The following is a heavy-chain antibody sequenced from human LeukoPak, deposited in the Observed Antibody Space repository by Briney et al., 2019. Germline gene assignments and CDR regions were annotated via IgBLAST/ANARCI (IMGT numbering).Heavy chain of an antibody. CDR1: GFTFSSYE. D-gene: IGHD5-18*01. J-gene: IGHJ6*03. CDR3: AKCGYSYGYGYYYYMDV. CDR2: ISGSGGST. Sequence: GGSLRLSCAASGFTFSSYEMNWVRQAPGKGLEWVSAISGSGGSTYYADSVKGRFTISRDNSKNTLYLQMNSLRAEDTAVYYCAKCGYSYGYGYYYYMDVWGKGTTVTVSS. V-gene: IGHV3-23*01.